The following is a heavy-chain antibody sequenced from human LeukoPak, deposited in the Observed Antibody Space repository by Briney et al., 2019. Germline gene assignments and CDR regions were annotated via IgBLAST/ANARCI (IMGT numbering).Heavy chain of an antibody. J-gene: IGHJ4*02. CDR2: ISSNGDTT. CDR3: LRDRLGVSEY. CDR1: GFTFSTYG. Sequence: GGSLTLSCSASGFTFSTYGMHWVRQAPGKGLQYVSSISSNGDTTHYADSLKGRFTISRDNSKNTLYLQMSSLRAEDTAVYYCLRDRLGVSEYWGQGTLVTVSS. V-gene: IGHV3-64D*09. D-gene: IGHD3-16*01.